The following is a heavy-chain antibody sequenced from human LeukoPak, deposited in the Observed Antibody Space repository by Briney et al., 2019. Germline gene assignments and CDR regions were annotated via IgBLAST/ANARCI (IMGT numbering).Heavy chain of an antibody. CDR3: AREYGAFDI. J-gene: IGHJ3*02. CDR2: IRSSSSSI. Sequence: PGGSLRLSCAASGFSFSSYSMNWVRQAPGKGLEWVSYIRSSSSSIYYADSVKGRFTISRDNAKNSLYLQMNSLRAEDTAVYYCAREYGAFDIWGQGTMVTVSS. CDR1: GFSFSSYS. V-gene: IGHV3-48*04. D-gene: IGHD4-17*01.